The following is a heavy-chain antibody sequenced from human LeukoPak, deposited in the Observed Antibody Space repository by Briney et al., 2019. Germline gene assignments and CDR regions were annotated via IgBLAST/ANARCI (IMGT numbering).Heavy chain of an antibody. J-gene: IGHJ4*02. V-gene: IGHV3-30-3*01. CDR1: GFTFRSNV. CDR3: AREDSSSRYYFDY. CDR2: ISYDGSNK. Sequence: PGGSLRLSCAASGFTFRSNVVSWVRQAPGKGLEWVAVISYDGSNKYYADSVKGRFTISRDNSKNTLYLQMNSLRAEDTAVYYCAREDSSSRYYFDYWGQGTLVTVSS. D-gene: IGHD6-13*01.